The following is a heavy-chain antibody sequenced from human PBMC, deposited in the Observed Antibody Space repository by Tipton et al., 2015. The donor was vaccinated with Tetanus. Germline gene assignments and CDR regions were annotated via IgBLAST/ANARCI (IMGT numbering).Heavy chain of an antibody. CDR1: GDFITSTSYY. CDR2: VENGGTA. V-gene: IGHV4-39*01. CDR3: ARGGSYHTPPGY. D-gene: IGHD1-26*01. J-gene: IGHJ4*02. Sequence: TLSLTCTVSGDFITSTSYYWGWIRQAPGKGLEWIGAVENGGTAYYNPSLRSRVTISRDTSKNQVSLRLTSVTAADTAIYYCARGGSYHTPPGYWGQGTLVTVSS.